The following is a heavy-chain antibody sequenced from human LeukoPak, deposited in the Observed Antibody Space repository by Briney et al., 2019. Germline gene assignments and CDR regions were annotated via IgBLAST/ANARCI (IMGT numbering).Heavy chain of an antibody. Sequence: GGSLRLSCAASGFTFSSYSMNWVRQAPGKGLEWVSYISSSSSTIYYADSVKGRFTISRDNSKNTLYLQMNSLRVEDAAVYYCASLLTGDFYFDFWGQGTLVTVSS. CDR2: ISSSSSTI. D-gene: IGHD7-27*01. CDR3: ASLLTGDFYFDF. V-gene: IGHV3-48*01. CDR1: GFTFSSYS. J-gene: IGHJ4*02.